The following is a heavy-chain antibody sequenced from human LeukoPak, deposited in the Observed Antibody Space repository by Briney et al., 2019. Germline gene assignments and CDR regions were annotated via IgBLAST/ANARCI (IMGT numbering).Heavy chain of an antibody. D-gene: IGHD5-18*01. J-gene: IGHJ4*02. V-gene: IGHV3-21*01. Sequence: PGGSLRLSCAASGFTFSSYSMNWVRQAPGMGLEWVSSISVSSSYKHYADSVKGRFTISRDNAKNSLYLQMNSLRAEDTAVYYCARDLVNTGMVGFDYWGQGTLVTVSS. CDR2: ISVSSSYK. CDR3: ARDLVNTGMVGFDY. CDR1: GFTFSSYS.